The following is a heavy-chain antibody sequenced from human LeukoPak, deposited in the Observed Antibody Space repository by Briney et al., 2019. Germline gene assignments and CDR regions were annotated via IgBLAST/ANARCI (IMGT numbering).Heavy chain of an antibody. Sequence: GGSLRLSRAASGFTFSSYGMHWVRQAPGKGLEWVAIISYDGTNKYYADSVKGRFTISRDNSKNTLYLQMNSLRGEDAAVYYCAKDRSSSWYFLGYFDYWVQGTLVCVSS. V-gene: IGHV3-30*18. CDR2: ISYDGTNK. CDR3: AKDRSSSWYFLGYFDY. J-gene: IGHJ4*02. CDR1: GFTFSSYG. D-gene: IGHD6-13*01.